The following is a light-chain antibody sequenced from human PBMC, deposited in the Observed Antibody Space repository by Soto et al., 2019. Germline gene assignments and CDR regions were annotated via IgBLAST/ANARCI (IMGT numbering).Light chain of an antibody. V-gene: IGKV3-20*01. Sequence: EIVLTQSPGTLSLSPGERATLSCRASQSVSSSFLAWYQQKPGQAPRLLIYGASIRATGIPDRFSGSGSGTDFTLTISRLEPEDFAVYYCQQYGSSPPITFGQGTRLEMK. CDR1: QSVSSSF. J-gene: IGKJ5*01. CDR2: GAS. CDR3: QQYGSSPPIT.